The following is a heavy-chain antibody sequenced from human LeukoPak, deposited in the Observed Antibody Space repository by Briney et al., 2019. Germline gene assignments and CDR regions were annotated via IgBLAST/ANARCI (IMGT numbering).Heavy chain of an antibody. Sequence: GGSLRLSCAASGFTFNSYSMSWVRQAPGKGLEWVSSISGSGNYMHYADSVKGRFTISRDNAKNSLYLQMNSLRAEDTAVYYCARDISWGQGTLVTVSS. CDR3: ARDIS. CDR2: ISGSGNYM. J-gene: IGHJ5*02. CDR1: GFTFNSYS. V-gene: IGHV3-21*01.